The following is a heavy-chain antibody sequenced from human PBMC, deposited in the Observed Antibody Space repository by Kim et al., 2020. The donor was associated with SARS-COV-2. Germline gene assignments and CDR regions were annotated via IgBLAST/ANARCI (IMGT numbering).Heavy chain of an antibody. CDR1: GFGFSGYY. CDR2: IDSSSRIV. D-gene: IGHD3-10*01. V-gene: IGHV3-11*04. J-gene: IGHJ4*02. Sequence: GGSLRLSCAASGFGFSGYYMAWIRQAPGKGLEWISYIDSSSRIVAYADSVKGRFTISRDNSDNTLYLQMHGLRVEDTGLYYCAKDAGSHPDYWGQGTLGT. CDR3: AKDAGSHPDY.